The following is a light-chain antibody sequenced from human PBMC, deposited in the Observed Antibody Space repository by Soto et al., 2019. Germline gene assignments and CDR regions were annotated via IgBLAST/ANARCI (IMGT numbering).Light chain of an antibody. V-gene: IGLV2-23*01. J-gene: IGLJ1*01. CDR1: SSDVGGYSL. CDR3: CSYAGRDTFV. Sequence: QSDLTQPASVYGSPGQSITISCTGTSSDVGGYSLVSWYQQHPGKAPKLMIYEGTKRPSGISNRLFGSKSGNTAALTISGLQAEDEGDYYCCSYAGRDTFVFGTGTKVTVL. CDR2: EGT.